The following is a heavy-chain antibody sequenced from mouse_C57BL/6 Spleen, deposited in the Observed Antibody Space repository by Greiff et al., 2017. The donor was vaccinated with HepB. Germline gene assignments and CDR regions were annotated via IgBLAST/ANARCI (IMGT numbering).Heavy chain of an antibody. Sequence: QVQLQQPGAELVKPGASVKLSCKASGYTFTSYWMQWVKQRPGQGLEWIGEIDPSDSYTNYNQKFKGKATLTVDTSSSTAYMQLSSLTSEDSAVYYCARSTVVATNDFDYWGQGTTLTVSS. J-gene: IGHJ2*01. CDR2: IDPSDSYT. V-gene: IGHV1-50*01. CDR3: ARSTVVATNDFDY. D-gene: IGHD1-1*01. CDR1: GYTFTSYW.